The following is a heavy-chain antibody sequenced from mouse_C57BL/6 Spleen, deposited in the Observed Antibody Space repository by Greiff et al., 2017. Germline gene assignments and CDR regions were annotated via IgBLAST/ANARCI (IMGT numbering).Heavy chain of an antibody. D-gene: IGHD1-1*01. Sequence: EVKLMESGPGLVQPSQSLSLTCSVTGYSITSGYYWNWIRQFPGNKLEWMGYISYDGSNNYNPSLKNRISITRDTSKNQFFLKLNSVTTEDTATYYCARYYGSSPSFDYWGQGTTLTVSS. CDR2: ISYDGSN. CDR1: GYSITSGYY. CDR3: ARYYGSSPSFDY. J-gene: IGHJ2*01. V-gene: IGHV3-6*01.